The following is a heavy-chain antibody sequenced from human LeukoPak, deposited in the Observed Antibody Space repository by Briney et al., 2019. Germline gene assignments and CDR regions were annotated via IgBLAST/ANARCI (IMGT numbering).Heavy chain of an antibody. J-gene: IGHJ4*02. D-gene: IGHD3-9*01. Sequence: PGRSLRLSCAASGFTFSSYAMHWVRQAPGKGLEWVAVISYDGSNKYYADSVKGRFTISRDSSKNTLYLQMNSLRAEDTAVYYCARDRKSPRYYDILTGPDYWGQGTLVTVSS. CDR3: ARDRKSPRYYDILTGPDY. CDR1: GFTFSSYA. V-gene: IGHV3-30*04. CDR2: ISYDGSNK.